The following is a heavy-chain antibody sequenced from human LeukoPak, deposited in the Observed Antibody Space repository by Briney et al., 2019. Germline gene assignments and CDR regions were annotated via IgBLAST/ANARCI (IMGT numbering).Heavy chain of an antibody. V-gene: IGHV3-23*01. CDR2: ISGSGDRT. CDR3: AKDRIGGVAVAGKGRWFDP. J-gene: IGHJ5*02. CDR1: GFTFNSYA. D-gene: IGHD6-19*01. Sequence: SLRLSCAASGFTFNSYAMSWVRQAPGKGLEWVSTISGSGDRTSYADSVKGRFTISRDNSKNTLFLQMNSLRAEDTVVYYCAKDRIGGVAVAGKGRWFDPWGQGTLVTVSS.